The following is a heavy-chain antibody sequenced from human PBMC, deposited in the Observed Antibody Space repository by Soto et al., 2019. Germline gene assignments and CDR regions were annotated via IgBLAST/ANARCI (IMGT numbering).Heavy chain of an antibody. Sequence: PSETLSLTCAVYGGSFSGYYWSWIRQPPGKGLEWIGEINHSGSTNYNPSLKSRVTISVDTSKNQFSLKLSSVTAADTAVYYCARGLSADIVVVVAATLRFWFDPWGQGTLVTVSS. D-gene: IGHD2-15*01. V-gene: IGHV4-34*01. J-gene: IGHJ5*02. CDR1: GGSFSGYY. CDR3: ARGLSADIVVVVAATLRFWFDP. CDR2: INHSGST.